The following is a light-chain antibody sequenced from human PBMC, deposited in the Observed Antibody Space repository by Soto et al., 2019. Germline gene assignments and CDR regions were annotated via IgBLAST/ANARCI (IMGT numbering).Light chain of an antibody. Sequence: QSVLTQPRSVSRSPGQSVTISCTGTSSDVGGYDYVSWYQQHPGKAPKLMIYDVSKRPSGVPDRFSGSKSDNTASLTISGLQAEDEADYFCCSYAGSYTFVVFGGGTKVTVL. CDR1: SSDVGGYDY. CDR2: DVS. V-gene: IGLV2-11*01. J-gene: IGLJ2*01. CDR3: CSYAGSYTFVV.